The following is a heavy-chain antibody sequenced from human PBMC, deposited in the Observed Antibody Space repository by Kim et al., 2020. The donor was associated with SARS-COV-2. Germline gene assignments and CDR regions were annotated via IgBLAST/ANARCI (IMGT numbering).Heavy chain of an antibody. CDR2: NAGNGNT. CDR3: ASHIAV. D-gene: IGHD6-19*01. J-gene: IGHJ4*02. V-gene: IGHV1-3*01. Sequence: NAGNGNTKDSQKFQGRVTITRDTSASTAYMELSSLRSEDTAVYYCASHIAVWGQGTLVTVSS.